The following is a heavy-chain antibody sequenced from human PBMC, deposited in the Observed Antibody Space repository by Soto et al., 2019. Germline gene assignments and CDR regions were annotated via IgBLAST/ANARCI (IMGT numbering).Heavy chain of an antibody. CDR3: ARRYSGSPGHNWFDP. V-gene: IGHV4-39*01. CDR2: IYYSGST. Sequence: QLQLQESGPGLVKPSETLSLTCTVSGGSISSSSYFWGWIRQPPGKGLEWIGSIYYSGSTYYNPSLKSRVTISVDTSKIQFSLKLTSVTAADTAVYYCARRYSGSPGHNWFDPWGQGTLVTVSS. J-gene: IGHJ5*02. D-gene: IGHD1-26*01. CDR1: GGSISSSSYF.